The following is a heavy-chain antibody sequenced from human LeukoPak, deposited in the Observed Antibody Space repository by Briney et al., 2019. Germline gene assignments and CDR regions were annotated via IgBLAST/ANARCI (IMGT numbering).Heavy chain of an antibody. D-gene: IGHD6-19*01. V-gene: IGHV4-39*07. J-gene: IGHJ4*02. CDR1: GGSISSYY. CDR3: ARIPRRIAVAGTVDY. CDR2: IYYSGST. Sequence: SSETLSLTCTVSGGSISSYYWGWIRQPPGKGLEWIGSIYYSGSTYYNPSLKSRVTISVDTSKNQFSLKLSSVTAADTAVYYCARIPRRIAVAGTVDYWGQGTLVTVSS.